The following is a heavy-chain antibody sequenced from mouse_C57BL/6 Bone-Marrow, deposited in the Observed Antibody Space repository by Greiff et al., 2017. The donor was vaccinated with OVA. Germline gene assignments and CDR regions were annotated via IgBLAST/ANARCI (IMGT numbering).Heavy chain of an antibody. CDR3: TRDYYYGSSYGKVDY. V-gene: IGHV5-9-1*02. CDR1: GFTFSSYA. CDR2: ISSGGDYI. J-gene: IGHJ4*01. Sequence: EVMLVESGEGLVKPGGSLKLSCAASGFTFSSYAMSWVRQTPEKRLEWVAYISSGGDYIYYADTVKGRFTISRDNARNTLYLQMSSLKSEDTAMYYCTRDYYYGSSYGKVDYWGQGTSVTVSS. D-gene: IGHD1-1*01.